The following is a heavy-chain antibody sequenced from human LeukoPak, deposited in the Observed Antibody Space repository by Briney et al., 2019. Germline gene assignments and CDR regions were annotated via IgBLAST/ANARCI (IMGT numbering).Heavy chain of an antibody. V-gene: IGHV1-69*05. CDR2: IIPIFGIA. CDR1: GGTFSSYA. J-gene: IGHJ4*02. Sequence: EASVKVSCKASGGTFSSYAISWVRQAPGQGLEWMGGIIPIFGIANYAQKFQGRVTITTDESTSTAYMELSSLRSEDTAVYYCARSRPPLVRGGEFDYWGQGTLVTVSS. CDR3: ARSRPPLVRGGEFDY. D-gene: IGHD2/OR15-2a*01.